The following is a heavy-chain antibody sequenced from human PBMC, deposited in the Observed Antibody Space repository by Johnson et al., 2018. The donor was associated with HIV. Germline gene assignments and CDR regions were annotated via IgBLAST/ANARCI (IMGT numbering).Heavy chain of an antibody. J-gene: IGHJ3*02. CDR3: AKYIGATLDAFDI. Sequence: VQLMESGGGLVKPGGSLRLSCAASGFTFSDYYMSWIRQAPGKGLEWVAVISYDGSNKYYADSVKGRFTISRDNSKNTLYLQMNSLRAEDTAIYYCAKYIGATLDAFDIWGQGTMVTVSS. D-gene: IGHD3-10*01. CDR1: GFTFSDYY. V-gene: IGHV3-30*18. CDR2: ISYDGSNK.